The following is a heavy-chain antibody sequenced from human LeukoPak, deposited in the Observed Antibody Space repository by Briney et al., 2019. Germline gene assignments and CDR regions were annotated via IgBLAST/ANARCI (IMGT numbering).Heavy chain of an antibody. CDR2: IYHSGST. Sequence: SETLSLTCTVSGYSISSGYYWGWIRQPPGKGLEWIGSIYHSGSTYYNPSLKSRVTISVDTSKNQFSLKLSSVTAADTAVYYCARDPLEYYYDSSGYGAFDIWGQGAMVTVSS. J-gene: IGHJ3*02. CDR3: ARDPLEYYYDSSGYGAFDI. D-gene: IGHD3-22*01. V-gene: IGHV4-38-2*02. CDR1: GYSISSGYY.